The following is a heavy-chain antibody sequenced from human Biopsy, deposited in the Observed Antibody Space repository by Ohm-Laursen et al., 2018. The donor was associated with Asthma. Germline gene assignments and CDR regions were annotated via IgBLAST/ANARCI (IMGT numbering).Heavy chain of an antibody. J-gene: IGHJ4*02. CDR3: ARLAYGSGSFFDF. Sequence: ESLRLSCKVSGYIFTSYWIGWVRQMPGKGLEWMGIIFPGDSDTIYSPSFQGQVTISADKSISTTYLQWSSLKASDTAIYYCARLAYGSGSFFDFWGQGTLVTVAS. V-gene: IGHV5-51*01. D-gene: IGHD3-10*01. CDR2: IFPGDSDT. CDR1: GYIFTSYW.